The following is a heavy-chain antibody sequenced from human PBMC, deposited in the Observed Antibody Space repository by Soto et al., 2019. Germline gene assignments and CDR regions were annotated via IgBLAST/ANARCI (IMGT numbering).Heavy chain of an antibody. D-gene: IGHD3-22*01. Sequence: SETLSLTCTVIGDSVSSNNYYWSWIRQRPGKGLEWIGYIHYSGDSYDNPSLTSRITMSMDVSKNQFSLNLRSVTAADTAIYYCARDVNDSSGSQGFDYWGQGALVTVSS. J-gene: IGHJ4*02. V-gene: IGHV4-31*03. CDR2: IHYSGDS. CDR1: GDSVSSNNYY. CDR3: ARDVNDSSGSQGFDY.